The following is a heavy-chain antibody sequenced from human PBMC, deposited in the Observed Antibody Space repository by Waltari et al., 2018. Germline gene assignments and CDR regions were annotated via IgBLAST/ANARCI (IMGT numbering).Heavy chain of an antibody. J-gene: IGHJ6*02. CDR2: INPNSCGT. V-gene: IGHV1-2*04. CDR3: ARERSYDILTGYSCGMDV. CDR1: GGTFSSYA. Sequence: QVQLVQSGAAVKKPGSSVKVSCKASGGTFSSYAIRWVRQAPGQGLEWMGWINPNSCGTNYAQKFQGWVTMTRDTSISTAYMELSRLRSDDTAGYYCARERSYDILTGYSCGMDVWGQGTTVTVSS. D-gene: IGHD3-9*01.